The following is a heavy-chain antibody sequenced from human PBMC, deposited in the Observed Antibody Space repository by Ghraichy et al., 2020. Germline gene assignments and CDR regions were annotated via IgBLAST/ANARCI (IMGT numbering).Heavy chain of an antibody. CDR3: ARAWQVDPAYPTGVPDY. J-gene: IGHJ4*02. Sequence: GESLNISCAASGFNFSTYGMHWVRQAPGKGLEGVAVIWFDGTTEYYRDSVKGRFIISRDNSRNTLYLQMGSLRADDTAIYYCARAWQVDPAYPTGVPDYWGQGTLVTVSS. V-gene: IGHV3-33*01. D-gene: IGHD1-1*01. CDR2: IWFDGTTE. CDR1: GFNFSTYG.